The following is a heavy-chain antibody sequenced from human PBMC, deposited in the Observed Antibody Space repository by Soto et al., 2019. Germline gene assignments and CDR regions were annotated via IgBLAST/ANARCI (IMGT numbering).Heavy chain of an antibody. CDR2: IYWNDDK. CDR1: GFSLSTSGVV. D-gene: IGHD4-17*01. J-gene: IGHJ4*02. V-gene: IGHV2-5*01. Sequence: QITLKESGPPLVKPTQTLTLTCTVSGFSLSTSGVVVGWIRQPPGKAPEWLAFIYWNDDKRYSPSLKSRLTITKDTSRDQVVRTMTNMDPVDTATYYCAHRRTVTLIDYWGQGTLVTVSS. CDR3: AHRRTVTLIDY.